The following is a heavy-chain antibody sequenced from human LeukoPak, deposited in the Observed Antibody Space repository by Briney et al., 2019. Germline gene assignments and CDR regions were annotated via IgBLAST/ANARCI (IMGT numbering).Heavy chain of an antibody. Sequence: SSETLSLTCAVSGGSFSGYYWNWIRQPPGKGLEWIGEINHSGSTNYNPSLKSRVTISVDTSKNQFSLKLSSVTAADTAVYYCARLRVRGVITAKYYFDYWGQGTLVTVSS. D-gene: IGHD3-10*01. V-gene: IGHV4-34*01. CDR2: INHSGST. CDR1: GGSFSGYY. CDR3: ARLRVRGVITAKYYFDY. J-gene: IGHJ4*02.